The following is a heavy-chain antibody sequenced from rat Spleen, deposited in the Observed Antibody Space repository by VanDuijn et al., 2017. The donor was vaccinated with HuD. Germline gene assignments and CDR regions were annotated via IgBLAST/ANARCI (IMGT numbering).Heavy chain of an antibody. D-gene: IGHD1-2*01. CDR2: ITHIDGST. CDR3: TRHDSSYIHFDY. V-gene: IGHV5-31*01. J-gene: IGHJ2*01. CDR1: GFTFNNYW. Sequence: EVQLVESGGDLAQPGRSLKLSCAASGFTFNNYWMTWIRQAPGKGLEWVATITHIDGSTYYPDSVKGRFTISRDNAKSTLYLQMNSLRSEDTATYYCTRHDSSYIHFDYWGQGVMVTVSS.